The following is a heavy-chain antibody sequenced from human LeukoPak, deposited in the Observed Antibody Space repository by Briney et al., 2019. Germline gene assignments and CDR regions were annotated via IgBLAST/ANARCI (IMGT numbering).Heavy chain of an antibody. CDR1: GFTFSSYD. D-gene: IGHD6-13*01. J-gene: IGHJ4*02. CDR2: IGTAGDT. V-gene: IGHV3-13*01. Sequence: PGGSLRLSCAASGFTFSSYDMHWVRQATGKGLEWVSAIGTAGDTYYPGSVKGRFTISRENAKNSLYLQMNSLRAGDTAVYYCARGLQQLTHPAFDYWGQGTLVTVSS. CDR3: ARGLQQLTHPAFDY.